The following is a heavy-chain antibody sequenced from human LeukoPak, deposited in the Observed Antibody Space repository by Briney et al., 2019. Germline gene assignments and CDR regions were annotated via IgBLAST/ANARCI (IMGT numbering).Heavy chain of an antibody. V-gene: IGHV1-69*05. D-gene: IGHD6-13*01. CDR1: GGTFSSYA. Sequence: ASVKVSCKASGGTFSSYAISWVRQAPGQGLEWMGGIIPIFGTASYAQKFQGRVTMTRDTSTSTVYMELSSLRSEDTAVYYCARDQAGIADYYYYYGMDVWGQGTTVTVSS. J-gene: IGHJ6*02. CDR3: ARDQAGIADYYYYYGMDV. CDR2: IIPIFGTA.